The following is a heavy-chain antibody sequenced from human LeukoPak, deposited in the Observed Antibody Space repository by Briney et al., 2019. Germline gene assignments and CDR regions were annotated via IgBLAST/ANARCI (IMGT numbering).Heavy chain of an antibody. Sequence: PGGSLRLSCAASGFTFDGYAMHWVRQAPGKGLEWVSGITWNSDAIGYADSVKGRFTISRDNAKNSLYLQMNSLRAEDTALYYCTKVLWGLTLLSSDYWGQGTLVTVSS. V-gene: IGHV3-9*01. CDR3: TKVLWGLTLLSSDY. CDR2: ITWNSDAI. CDR1: GFTFDGYA. D-gene: IGHD3-16*01. J-gene: IGHJ4*02.